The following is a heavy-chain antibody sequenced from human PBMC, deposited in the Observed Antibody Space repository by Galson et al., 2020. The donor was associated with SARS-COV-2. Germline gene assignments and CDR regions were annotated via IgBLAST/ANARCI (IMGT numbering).Heavy chain of an antibody. V-gene: IGHV3-33*01. CDR1: GFTFSNYG. Sequence: GESLKISCAASGFTFSNYGMHWVRQAPGKGLEWVAVIFYDGNYKYYGDSVKGRFTISRDNSKNTVYLQMNSLTAEDTAVYYCARREEDNKRRGLGNGGQGSLVTVSS. J-gene: IGHJ4*02. D-gene: IGHD1-1*01. CDR2: IFYDGNYK. CDR3: ARREEDNKRRGLGN.